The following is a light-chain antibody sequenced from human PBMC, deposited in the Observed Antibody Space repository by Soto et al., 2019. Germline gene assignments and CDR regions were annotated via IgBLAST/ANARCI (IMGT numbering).Light chain of an antibody. CDR2: KAS. CDR3: QQYNSYS. Sequence: DIQMTQSPSTLSASVGDRVTITCRASQSISSWLARYQQKPGKAPKLLIYKASSLESGVPSRFSGSGSGTEFTLTISSLQPDDFATYYCQQYNSYSFGGGTKVEIK. V-gene: IGKV1-5*03. J-gene: IGKJ4*01. CDR1: QSISSW.